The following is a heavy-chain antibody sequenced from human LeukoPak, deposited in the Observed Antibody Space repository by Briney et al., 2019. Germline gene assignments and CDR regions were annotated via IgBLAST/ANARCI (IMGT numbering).Heavy chain of an antibody. J-gene: IGHJ6*03. D-gene: IGHD3-9*01. CDR3: ARVTGILTGPTPYYYYYMDV. V-gene: IGHV1-69*05. Sequence: SVKVSCMASGGTFSSYAISWVRQAPGQGLEWMGGIIPIFGTANYAQKFQGRVTITTDESTSTAYMELSSLRSEDTAVYYCARVTGILTGPTPYYYYYMDVWGKGTTVTVSS. CDR1: GGTFSSYA. CDR2: IIPIFGTA.